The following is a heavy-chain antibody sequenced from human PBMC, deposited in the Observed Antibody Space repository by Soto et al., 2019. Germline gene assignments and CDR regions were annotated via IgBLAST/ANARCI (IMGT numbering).Heavy chain of an antibody. Sequence: QVQLQESGPGLVKPSQTLSLTCTVSGGSISSGGYYWSWIRQHPGKGLEWIGYIYYSGSTYYNPSLKSRVTIXXDXSXXQFSLKLSSVTAADTAVYYCARSSGYGSGSRSYDYWGQGTLVTVSS. CDR1: GGSISSGGYY. CDR3: ARSSGYGSGSRSYDY. CDR2: IYYSGST. V-gene: IGHV4-31*03. J-gene: IGHJ4*02. D-gene: IGHD3-10*01.